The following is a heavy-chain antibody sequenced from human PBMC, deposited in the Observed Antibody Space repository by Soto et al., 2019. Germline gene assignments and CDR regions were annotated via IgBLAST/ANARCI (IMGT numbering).Heavy chain of an antibody. CDR1: GYTFTSYG. Sequence: ASVKVSCKASGYTFTSYGISWVRQAPGQGLEWMGWISAYNGNTNYAQKLQGRVTMTTDTSTSTAYMELRSLRSDDTAVYYCARAYRPGFGELFRGRDYYYYMDVWGKGTTVTVSS. CDR3: ARAYRPGFGELFRGRDYYYYMDV. J-gene: IGHJ6*03. D-gene: IGHD3-10*01. CDR2: ISAYNGNT. V-gene: IGHV1-18*01.